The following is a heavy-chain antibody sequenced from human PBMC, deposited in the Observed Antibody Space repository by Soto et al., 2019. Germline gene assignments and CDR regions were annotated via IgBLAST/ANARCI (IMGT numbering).Heavy chain of an antibody. CDR2: IYYSGST. D-gene: IGHD2-2*02. V-gene: IGHV4-31*03. J-gene: IGHJ6*02. CDR3: ARVSCSSTSCYTSYYGMDV. CDR1: GGSISSGGYY. Sequence: QVQLQESGPGLVKPSQALSLTCTVSGGSISSGGYYWSWIRQHPGKGLEWIGYIYYSGSTYYNPSLKSRVTISVDTSKNQISLKLSSVTAADTAVYYCARVSCSSTSCYTSYYGMDVWGQGTTVTVSS.